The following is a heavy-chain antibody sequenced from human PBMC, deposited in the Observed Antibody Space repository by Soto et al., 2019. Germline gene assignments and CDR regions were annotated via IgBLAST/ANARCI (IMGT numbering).Heavy chain of an antibody. CDR2: ISGSGGST. V-gene: IGHV3-23*01. Sequence: PGGSLRLSCAASGFTFSSYAMRWVRQAPGKGLEWVSAISGSGGSTYYADSVKGRFTISRDNSKNTLYLQMNSLRAEDTAVYYCAKELYDSSGYYIFDYWGQGTLVTVSS. CDR3: AKELYDSSGYYIFDY. J-gene: IGHJ4*02. CDR1: GFTFSSYA. D-gene: IGHD3-22*01.